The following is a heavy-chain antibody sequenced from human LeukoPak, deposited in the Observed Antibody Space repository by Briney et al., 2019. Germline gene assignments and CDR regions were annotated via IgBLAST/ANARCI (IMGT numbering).Heavy chain of an antibody. V-gene: IGHV1-46*01. CDR2: INPGGGSA. CDR1: GYSFTSYY. Sequence: ASVKVSCKTSGYSFTSYYLHWVRQAPGQGLEWMGVINPGGGSATYTQKFQGRVTMTRDTSISTAYMELSRLRSDDTAVYYCARDFASYGMDVWGQGTTVTVSS. J-gene: IGHJ6*02. CDR3: ARDFASYGMDV.